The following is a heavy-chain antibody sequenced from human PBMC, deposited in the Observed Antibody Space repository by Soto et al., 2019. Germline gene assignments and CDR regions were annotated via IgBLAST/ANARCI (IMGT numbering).Heavy chain of an antibody. J-gene: IGHJ4*02. CDR2: ISAYNGNT. CDR1: GYTFTSYG. V-gene: IGHV1-18*01. D-gene: IGHD3-3*01. CDR3: ARDYASYDFWSGSPDY. Sequence: ASVKVSCKASGYTFTSYGISWVRQAPGQGLEWMGWISAYNGNTNYAQKLQGRVTMTTDTSTSTAYMELRSLRSDDTAVYYCARDYASYDFWSGSPDYWGQGTLVTVSS.